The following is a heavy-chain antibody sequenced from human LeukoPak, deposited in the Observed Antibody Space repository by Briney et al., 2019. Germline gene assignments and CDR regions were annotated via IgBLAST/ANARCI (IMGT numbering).Heavy chain of an antibody. D-gene: IGHD5-12*01. CDR2: IIPIFGTA. Sequence: SVKVSCKASGGTFSSYAISWVRQAPGQGLEGMGGIIPIFGTANYAQKFQGRVTITTDESTSTAYMELSSLRSEDTAMYYCARATYDRPFDYWGQGTLVTVSS. CDR1: GGTFSSYA. J-gene: IGHJ4*02. V-gene: IGHV1-69*05. CDR3: ARATYDRPFDY.